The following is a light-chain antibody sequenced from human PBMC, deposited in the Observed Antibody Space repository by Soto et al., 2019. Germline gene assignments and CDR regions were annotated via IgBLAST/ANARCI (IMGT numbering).Light chain of an antibody. CDR2: GAS. Sequence: EIVMTQSPATLSVSPGERATLSCRASQNVNDNLAWYQQKPGQAPRLLVYGASTRATGIPASFSGSGSGTEFTLTIGSLQSEDFVVYYCQQYNSWPLTFGAGTKVEIK. CDR1: QNVNDN. J-gene: IGKJ4*01. CDR3: QQYNSWPLT. V-gene: IGKV3D-15*01.